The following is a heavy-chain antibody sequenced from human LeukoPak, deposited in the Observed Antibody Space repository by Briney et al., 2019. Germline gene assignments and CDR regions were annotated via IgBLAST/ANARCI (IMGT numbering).Heavy chain of an antibody. V-gene: IGHV3-48*01. J-gene: IGHJ6*02. D-gene: IGHD3-3*01. Sequence: RPGGSLRLSCAASGFTFSSYSMNWVRQAPGKGLEWVSYISSSSTIYYADSVKGRFTISRDNAKNSLYLQMNSLRAEDTAVYYCARVKNYDFWSGYYPWGRDTYGMDVWGQGTTVTVSS. CDR2: ISSSSTI. CDR3: ARVKNYDFWSGYYPWGRDTYGMDV. CDR1: GFTFSSYS.